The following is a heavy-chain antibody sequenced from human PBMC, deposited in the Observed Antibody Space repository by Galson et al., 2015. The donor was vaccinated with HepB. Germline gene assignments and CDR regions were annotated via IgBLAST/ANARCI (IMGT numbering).Heavy chain of an antibody. CDR3: ARAPPFSRHCSSTSCPHHYGMDV. CDR1: GYTFTSYY. D-gene: IGHD2-2*01. J-gene: IGHJ6*02. CDR2: INPSGGST. V-gene: IGHV1-46*01. Sequence: SVKVSCKASGYTFTSYYMHWVRQAPGQGLEWMGIINPSGGSTSYAQKFQGRVTMTRDTSTSTVYMELSSLRSEDTAVYYCARAPPFSRHCSSTSCPHHYGMDVWGQGTTVTVSS.